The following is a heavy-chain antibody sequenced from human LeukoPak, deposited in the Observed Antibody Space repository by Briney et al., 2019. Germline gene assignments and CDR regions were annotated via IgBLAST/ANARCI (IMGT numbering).Heavy chain of an antibody. CDR2: ISYDGSNK. J-gene: IGHJ4*02. CDR3: ARETVLRFLEWLLLDY. Sequence: PGRSLRLSCAASGFTFSSYAMHWVRQAPGKGLEWVAVISYDGSNKYYADSVKGRFTISRDNSKNTLYLQMNSLRAEDTAVYYCARETVLRFLEWLLLDYWGQGTLVTVSS. V-gene: IGHV3-30-3*01. CDR1: GFTFSSYA. D-gene: IGHD3-3*01.